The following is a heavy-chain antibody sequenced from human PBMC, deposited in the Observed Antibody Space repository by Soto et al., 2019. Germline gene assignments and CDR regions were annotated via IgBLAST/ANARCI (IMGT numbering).Heavy chain of an antibody. D-gene: IGHD3-10*01. Sequence: EVQLSESGGGLVQPGGSLRLSCAASVFTFSNYAMSWVRQAPGKGLEWVSTISGSGTTTYYADSVKGRFTVSRDNSKNTLSLQMNNLRAEDTAVYYCANDMYYYGSGRLPFDYWGQGTLVTVSS. CDR3: ANDMYYYGSGRLPFDY. J-gene: IGHJ4*02. V-gene: IGHV3-23*01. CDR1: VFTFSNYA. CDR2: ISGSGTTT.